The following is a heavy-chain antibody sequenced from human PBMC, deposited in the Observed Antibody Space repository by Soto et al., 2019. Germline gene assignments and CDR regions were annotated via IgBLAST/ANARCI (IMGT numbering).Heavy chain of an antibody. CDR3: AVAVAGPTAIGY. CDR2: INSGGRST. V-gene: IGHV3-74*01. J-gene: IGHJ4*02. Sequence: EVQLVESGAGLVQPGGSLRLSCAASGFTFSSYWMHWVRXXPXXGLVWVARINSGGRSTSYADSVKGRFTISRDNAKXTLYLQXXXXXXXXXXVYYCAVAVAGPTAIGYWGQGTLVTVSS. D-gene: IGHD6-19*01. CDR1: GFTFSSYW.